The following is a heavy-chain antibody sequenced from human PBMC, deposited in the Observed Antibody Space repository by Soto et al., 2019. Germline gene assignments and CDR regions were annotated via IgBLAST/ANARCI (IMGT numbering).Heavy chain of an antibody. CDR2: FDPEDGET. Sequence: ASVKVSCKVSGYTLTELSMHWVRQAPGKGLEWMGGFDPEDGETIYAQKFQGRVTMTEDTSTDTAYMELSSLRSEDTAVYYCATAIVVVPAAPFDYWGQGTLVTVSS. CDR3: ATAIVVVPAAPFDY. V-gene: IGHV1-24*01. CDR1: GYTLTELS. D-gene: IGHD2-2*01. J-gene: IGHJ4*02.